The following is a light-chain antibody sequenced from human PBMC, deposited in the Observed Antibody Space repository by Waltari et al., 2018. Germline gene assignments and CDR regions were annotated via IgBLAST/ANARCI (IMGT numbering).Light chain of an antibody. V-gene: IGLV3-25*03. CDR3: QSADNSGTYWE. CDR2: KNT. J-gene: IGLJ3*02. Sequence: SHELTQPPSVSVSPGQTATISCSRDALPKQYGLWYQQKPGQAPILLIYKNTERPPAIPERFSGFSSGTTVTLTISGVQAEDEADYYCQSADNSGTYWEFGGGTKLTVL. CDR1: ALPKQY.